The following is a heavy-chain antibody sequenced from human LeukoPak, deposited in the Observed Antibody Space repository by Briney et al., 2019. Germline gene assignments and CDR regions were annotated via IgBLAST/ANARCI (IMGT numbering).Heavy chain of an antibody. D-gene: IGHD1-26*01. CDR2: INPNSGGT. CDR3: ARDPGGSNWFDP. Sequence: ASVKVSCKASGYTFTSYGISWVRQAPGQGLEWMGWINPNSGGTNYAQKFQGRVTMTRDTSISTAYMELSRLRSDDTAVYYCARDPGGSNWFDPWGQGTLVTVSS. J-gene: IGHJ5*02. V-gene: IGHV1-2*02. CDR1: GYTFTSYG.